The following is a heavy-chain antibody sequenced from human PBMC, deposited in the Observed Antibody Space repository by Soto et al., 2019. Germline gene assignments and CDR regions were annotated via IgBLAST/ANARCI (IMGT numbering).Heavy chain of an antibody. J-gene: IGHJ4*02. CDR3: ARRYGGTFDY. D-gene: IGHD2-15*01. CDR1: GGTISSYY. V-gene: IGHV4-59*08. Sequence: ETQSLTCTVSGGTISSYYWSWIRQPPGKGLEWIGYIYYSGSTNYNPSLKSRVTISVDTSKNQFSLKLSSVTAADTAVYYCARRYGGTFDYWGQGTLVTVSS. CDR2: IYYSGST.